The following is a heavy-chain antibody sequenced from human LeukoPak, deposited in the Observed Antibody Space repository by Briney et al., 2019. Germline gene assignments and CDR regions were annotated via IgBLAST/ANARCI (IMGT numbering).Heavy chain of an antibody. Sequence: GGSLRLSCAASGFTFGTYTMNWVRQAPGKGLEWVSTISNGGSMTYYADSVKGRFTISRDNSKNTLFLQMNSLRADDTAIYYCARRCGQSGTNVGRAFDIWGQGTMVSVSS. CDR1: GFTFGTYT. J-gene: IGHJ3*02. D-gene: IGHD1-7*01. V-gene: IGHV3-23*01. CDR3: ARRCGQSGTNVGRAFDI. CDR2: ISNGGSMT.